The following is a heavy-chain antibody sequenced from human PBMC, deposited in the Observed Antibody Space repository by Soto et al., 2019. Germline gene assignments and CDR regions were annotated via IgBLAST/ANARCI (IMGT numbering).Heavy chain of an antibody. D-gene: IGHD2-21*01. V-gene: IGHV4-30-4*01. CDR2: IDYSGNT. J-gene: IGHJ6*02. Sequence: SETLSLTCSVSGGSISSGFYFWTWVRQPPGKGPEWIGYIDYSGNTYYNPSLRSRVSMSVDTSNNDFSLKVSSVTAADSAIYYCARYSNTALSGMDVWGQGTTVTVSS. CDR1: GGSISSGFYF. CDR3: ARYSNTALSGMDV.